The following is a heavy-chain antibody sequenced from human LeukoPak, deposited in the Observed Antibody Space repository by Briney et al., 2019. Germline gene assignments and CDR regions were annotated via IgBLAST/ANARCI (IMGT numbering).Heavy chain of an antibody. CDR2: INHSGST. J-gene: IGHJ4*02. Sequence: PSETLSLTCAVYGGSFSGYYWSWIRQPPGKGLEWIGEINHSGSTNYNPSLKSRVTISVGTSKNQFSLKLSSVTAADTAVYYCARENAETTEIDYWGQGTLVTVSS. CDR3: ARENAETTEIDY. V-gene: IGHV4-34*01. D-gene: IGHD4-17*01. CDR1: GGSFSGYY.